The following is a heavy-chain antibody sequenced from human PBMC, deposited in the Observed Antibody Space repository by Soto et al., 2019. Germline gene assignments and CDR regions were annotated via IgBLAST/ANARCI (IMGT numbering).Heavy chain of an antibody. CDR2: IYYSGST. Sequence: SETLSLTCTVSGGSISSSSYYWGWIRQPPGKGLEWIGSIYYSGSTYYNPSLKSRVTISVDTSKNQFSLKLSSVTAADTAVYYCARAHPLDRGSWFDPWGQGTLVT. CDR1: GGSISSSSYY. J-gene: IGHJ5*02. D-gene: IGHD1-26*01. CDR3: ARAHPLDRGSWFDP. V-gene: IGHV4-39*01.